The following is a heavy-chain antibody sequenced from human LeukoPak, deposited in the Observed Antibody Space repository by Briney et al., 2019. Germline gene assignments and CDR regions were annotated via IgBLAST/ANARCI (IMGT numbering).Heavy chain of an antibody. CDR3: ARQGIAARRDLGAY. J-gene: IGHJ4*02. D-gene: IGHD6-6*01. CDR1: GGSISSGGYS. V-gene: IGHV4-30-2*01. Sequence: SETLSLTCTVSGGSISSGGYSWSWIRQPPGKGLEWIGYIYHSGSTYYNPSLKSRVTISVDRSKNQFSLKLSSVTAADTAVYYCARQGIAARRDLGAYWGQGTLVTVSS. CDR2: IYHSGST.